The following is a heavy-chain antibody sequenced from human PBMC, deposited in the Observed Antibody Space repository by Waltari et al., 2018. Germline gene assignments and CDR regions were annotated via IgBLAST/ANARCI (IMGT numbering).Heavy chain of an antibody. V-gene: IGHV4-38-2*01. D-gene: IGHD2-2*02. CDR1: GYLINSGYY. Sequence: QVQLQESGPGLVRPSETLSLTCVVSGYLINSGYYWGWVRQTPGKGLQWIGSIYHGGITYYNPSLTIRLTLSVDTSRNQFSLKLTSVTAADTAIYYCVRSGLGYCTSSTCYKNDDWGQGTLVTVSS. J-gene: IGHJ4*02. CDR3: VRSGLGYCTSSTCYKNDD. CDR2: IYHGGIT.